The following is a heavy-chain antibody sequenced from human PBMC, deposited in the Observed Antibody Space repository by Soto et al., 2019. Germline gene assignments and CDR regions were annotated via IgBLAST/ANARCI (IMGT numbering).Heavy chain of an antibody. CDR3: ARGSGYIDDWRTFDG. D-gene: IGHD3-9*01. Sequence: SATLSHTCTVSDDSFRGADYYWSWIRQPLGKGPEWIGYTYYNGDTKYNPALKSRVTMSVDTSKNQFSLRLSSVTAADTAVYFCARGSGYIDDWRTFDGWGRGFLVTVSS. CDR2: TYYNGDT. J-gene: IGHJ4*02. CDR1: DDSFRGADYY. V-gene: IGHV4-30-4*02.